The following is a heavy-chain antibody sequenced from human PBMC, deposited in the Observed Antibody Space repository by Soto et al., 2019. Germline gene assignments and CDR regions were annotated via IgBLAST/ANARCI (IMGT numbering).Heavy chain of an antibody. V-gene: IGHV1-69*06. CDR2: IIPLFGTA. J-gene: IGHJ4*02. D-gene: IGHD2-21*02. Sequence: QVYLVQSGAEVKKPGSSVKISCKASGGIFSSNTLNWVRQAAGQGLEWMGGIIPLFGTANYAEKFQGRVTITADKSTKTEYMELTSLRSEDTAVYYCASKAACGGDCYAFDSWGQGTLVTVSS. CDR3: ASKAACGGDCYAFDS. CDR1: GGIFSSNT.